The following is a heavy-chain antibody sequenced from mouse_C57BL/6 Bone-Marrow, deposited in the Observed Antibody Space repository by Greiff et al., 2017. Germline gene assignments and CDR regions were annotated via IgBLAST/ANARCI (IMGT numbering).Heavy chain of an antibody. Sequence: EVQRVESGGDLVKPGGSLKLSCAASGFTFSSYGMSWVRQTPDKRLEWVATISSGGSYTYYPDSVKGRFTISRDNAKNTLYLQMSSLKSEDTAMYYCASLYSNYGDYYAMDYWGQGTSVTVSS. D-gene: IGHD2-5*01. CDR3: ASLYSNYGDYYAMDY. J-gene: IGHJ4*01. CDR2: ISSGGSYT. V-gene: IGHV5-6*01. CDR1: GFTFSSYG.